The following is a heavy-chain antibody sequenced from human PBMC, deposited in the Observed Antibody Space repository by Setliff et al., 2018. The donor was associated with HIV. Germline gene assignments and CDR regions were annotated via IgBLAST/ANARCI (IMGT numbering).Heavy chain of an antibody. J-gene: IGHJ4*02. Sequence: PGGSLRLSCAASGFSFSSYTMSWVRQAPGKGLEWVSYISSSSTTVYYADSVKGRFTISRDNAKNSLYLQMNSLRAEDTAVFYCARELCTGGYCYSDYWGQGTLVTVSS. CDR2: ISSSSTTV. D-gene: IGHD2-8*02. CDR3: ARELCTGGYCYSDY. V-gene: IGHV3-48*01. CDR1: GFSFSSYT.